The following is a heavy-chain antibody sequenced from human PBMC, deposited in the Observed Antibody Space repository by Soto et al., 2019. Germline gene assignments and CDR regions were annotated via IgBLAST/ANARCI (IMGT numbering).Heavy chain of an antibody. CDR2: TYYRSKWYN. Sequence: SQTLSLTCAISGDSVSSNSAAWNWVRQSPSRGLEWLGRTYYRSKWYNDYAVSVTSRITINPDTSKNQSSLQLNTGTHEDTAVYYCAGDDGGKLYYYYYMDVWGKGTTVTVSS. D-gene: IGHD2-15*01. CDR1: GDSVSSNSAA. CDR3: AGDDGGKLYYYYYMDV. J-gene: IGHJ6*03. V-gene: IGHV6-1*01.